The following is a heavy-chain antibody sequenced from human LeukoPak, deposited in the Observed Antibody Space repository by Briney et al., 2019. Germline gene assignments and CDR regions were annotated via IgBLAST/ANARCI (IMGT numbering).Heavy chain of an antibody. J-gene: IGHJ4*02. Sequence: ASVKVSCKASGYTFTSYGISWVRQAPGQGLEWMGWISAYNGNTNYAQKLQGRVTMTTDTSTSTAYMELRSLRSDDTAVYYCARGRSQHLYYYDSSGPPPPDYWGQGTLVTVSS. D-gene: IGHD3-22*01. V-gene: IGHV1-18*01. CDR1: GYTFTSYG. CDR3: ARGRSQHLYYYDSSGPPPPDY. CDR2: ISAYNGNT.